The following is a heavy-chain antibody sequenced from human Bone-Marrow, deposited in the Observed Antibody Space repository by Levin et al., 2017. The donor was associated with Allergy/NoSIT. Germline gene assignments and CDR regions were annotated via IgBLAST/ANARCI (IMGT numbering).Heavy chain of an antibody. CDR3: LRATYFDPSNYYPINYHWFDP. D-gene: IGHD1-26*01. CDR2: IATTHDNYAT. CDR1: GFTFSGHA. V-gene: IGHV3-73*01. J-gene: IGHJ5*02. Sequence: GGSLRLSCSASGFTFSGHAIQWVRQASGKGLEWVGRIATTHDNYATDYGDSVKGRFTISRDDSLNTALLQMTSLETEDTAVYYCLRATYFDPSNYYPINYHWFDPWGQGTQVTVSS.